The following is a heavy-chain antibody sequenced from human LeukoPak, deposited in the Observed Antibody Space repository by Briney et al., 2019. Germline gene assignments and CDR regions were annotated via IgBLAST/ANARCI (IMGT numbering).Heavy chain of an antibody. J-gene: IGHJ5*02. CDR1: GGTFSSYA. V-gene: IGHV1-69*04. D-gene: IGHD3-3*01. CDR3: ARVMYDFWSGYYAPFDP. Sequence: SVKVSCKASGGTFSSYAISWVRQAPGQGLEWMGRIIPILGIANYAQKFQGRVTITADKSTSTAYMELSSLRSEDTAVYYCARVMYDFWSGYYAPFDPWGQGTLVTVSS. CDR2: IIPILGIA.